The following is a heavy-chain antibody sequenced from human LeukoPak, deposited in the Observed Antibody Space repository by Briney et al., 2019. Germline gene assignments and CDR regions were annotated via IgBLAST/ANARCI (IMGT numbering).Heavy chain of an antibody. CDR2: INHSGST. V-gene: IGHV4-34*01. CDR1: GFTFSSYA. CDR3: ARGTIITMVRGIYYYYGMDV. J-gene: IGHJ6*04. Sequence: GSLRLSCAASGFTFSSYAMHWIRQPPGKGLEWIGEINHSGSTNYNPSLKSRVTISVDTSKNQFSLKLSSVTAADTAVYYCARGTIITMVRGIYYYYGMDVWGKGTTVTVSS. D-gene: IGHD3-10*01.